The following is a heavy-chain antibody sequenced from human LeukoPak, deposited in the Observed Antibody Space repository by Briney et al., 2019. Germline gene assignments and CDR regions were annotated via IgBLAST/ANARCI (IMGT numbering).Heavy chain of an antibody. D-gene: IGHD5-12*01. J-gene: IGHJ6*02. CDR3: ARFGGYGRNYYYYGMDV. CDR2: ISAYNGNT. V-gene: IGHV1-18*01. CDR1: GYTFTSYG. Sequence: ASVKVSCKASGYTFTSYGISWVRQAPGQGLEWMGWISAYNGNTNYAQKLQGRVTMTTDTSTSTAYMELRSLRSDDTAVYYCARFGGYGRNYYYYGMDVWGQGTTVTVSS.